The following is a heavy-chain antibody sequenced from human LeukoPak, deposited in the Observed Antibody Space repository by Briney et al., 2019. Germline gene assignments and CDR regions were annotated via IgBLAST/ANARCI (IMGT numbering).Heavy chain of an antibody. CDR1: GGTFSSTT. CDR3: ARGWLAETTVVTPYNY. V-gene: IGHV1-69*13. Sequence: SVKVSCKASGGTFSSTTINWVRQAPGQGLGWMGGITPIFRTPNYAQKFQGRVTITAVESMSTAYMELSSLRSEDTAVYYCARGWLAETTVVTPYNYWGQGTLVTVSS. D-gene: IGHD2-21*02. J-gene: IGHJ4*02. CDR2: ITPIFRTP.